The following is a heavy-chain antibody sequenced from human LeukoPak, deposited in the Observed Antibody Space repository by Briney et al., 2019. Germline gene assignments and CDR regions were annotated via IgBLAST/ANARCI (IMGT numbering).Heavy chain of an antibody. D-gene: IGHD3-16*01. V-gene: IGHV3-23*01. CDR3: AKALTDHQDLDAFDF. CDR1: GFTFSSYA. CDR2: TSGSGGSE. Sequence: GGSLRLSCAASGFTFSSYAMNCVRQAPGKGLEWVSGTSGSGGSEYYADSVRGRFTISRDTSKNVLFLQMNSLRVEDTALYYCAKALTDHQDLDAFDFWGQGTVVTVSP. J-gene: IGHJ3*01.